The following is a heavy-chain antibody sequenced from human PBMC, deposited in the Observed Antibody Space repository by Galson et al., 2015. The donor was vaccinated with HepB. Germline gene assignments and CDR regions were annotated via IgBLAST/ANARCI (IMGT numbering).Heavy chain of an antibody. CDR1: GYTFTSYA. D-gene: IGHD6-13*01. CDR3: ARDEYSSSWYEPHPFDY. J-gene: IGHJ4*02. CDR2: INAGNGNT. Sequence: SVKVSCKASGYTFTSYAMHWVRQAPGQRLEWMGWINAGNGNTKYSQKFQGRVTITRDTSASTAYMELSSLRSEDTAVYYCARDEYSSSWYEPHPFDYWGQGTLVTVSS. V-gene: IGHV1-3*01.